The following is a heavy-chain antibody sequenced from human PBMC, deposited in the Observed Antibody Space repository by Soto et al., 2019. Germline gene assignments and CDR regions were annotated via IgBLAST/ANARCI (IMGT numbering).Heavy chain of an antibody. CDR1: GFTFSSYE. D-gene: IGHD2-2*01. CDR2: ISSSGSTI. CDR3: ASGSRYQRPLLLDY. Sequence: PGGSLRLSCAASGFTFSSYEMNWVRQAPGKGLEWVSYISSSGSTIYYADSVKGRFTISRDNAKNSLYLQMNSLRAEDTAVYYCASGSRYQRPLLLDYWGQGTLVTVSS. J-gene: IGHJ4*02. V-gene: IGHV3-48*03.